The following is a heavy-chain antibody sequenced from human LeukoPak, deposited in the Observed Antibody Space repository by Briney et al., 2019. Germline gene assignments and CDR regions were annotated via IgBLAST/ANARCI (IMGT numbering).Heavy chain of an antibody. CDR3: AKGKDTRYCSGGSCYRSYGMDV. CDR2: ISGSGGST. Sequence: ASLRLSCAASGFTFSSYAMSWVRQPPGKGLEWVSAISGSGGSTYYEDSVKGRFTISRDNSKNTLYLQMNRMRAEDTAVYYCAKGKDTRYCSGGSCYRSYGMDVWGQGTTVTVSS. CDR1: GFTFSSYA. J-gene: IGHJ6*02. V-gene: IGHV3-23*01. D-gene: IGHD2-15*01.